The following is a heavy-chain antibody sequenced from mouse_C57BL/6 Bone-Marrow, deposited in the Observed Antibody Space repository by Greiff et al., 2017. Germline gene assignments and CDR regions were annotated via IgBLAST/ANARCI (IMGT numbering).Heavy chain of an antibody. J-gene: IGHJ3*01. CDR1: GFSLTSYG. CDR2: IWSGGST. Sequence: VQLQQSGPGLVQPSQSLSITCTVSGFSLTSYGVHWVRQSPGKGLEWLGVIWSGGSTDYNAAFISRLSISKDNSKSQVFFKMNSLQADDTAIDYCARNAYYSNDDWDGFAYWGQGTLVTVSA. V-gene: IGHV2-2*01. CDR3: ARNAYYSNDDWDGFAY. D-gene: IGHD2-5*01.